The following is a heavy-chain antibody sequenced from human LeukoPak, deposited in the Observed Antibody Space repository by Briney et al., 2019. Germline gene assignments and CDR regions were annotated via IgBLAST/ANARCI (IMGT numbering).Heavy chain of an antibody. CDR2: IYYSGSS. CDR3: ARLSRGSSAGFDY. V-gene: IGHV4-59*01. Sequence: SETLSLTCDVSGGSISYYYWNWVRQPPGKGLDWIGYIYYSGSSDYNPSLKSRVTISVDSSKNQFSLKVNSVTAADTAVYFCARLSRGSSAGFDYWGQGILVTVSS. D-gene: IGHD6-6*01. J-gene: IGHJ4*02. CDR1: GGSISYYY.